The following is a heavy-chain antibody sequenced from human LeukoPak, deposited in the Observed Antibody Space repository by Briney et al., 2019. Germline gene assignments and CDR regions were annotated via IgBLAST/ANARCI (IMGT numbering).Heavy chain of an antibody. CDR2: ISAYNGNT. J-gene: IGHJ5*02. CDR3: ARVKGIIAAAGTRRWFDP. CDR1: GYTFTSYG. D-gene: IGHD6-13*01. Sequence: GASVKVSCKASGYTFTSYGISCVRQAPGQGLEWMGWISAYNGNTNYAQKLQGRVTMTTGTSTSTAYMELRSLRSDDTAVYYCARVKGIIAAAGTRRWFDPWGQGTLVTVSS. V-gene: IGHV1-18*01.